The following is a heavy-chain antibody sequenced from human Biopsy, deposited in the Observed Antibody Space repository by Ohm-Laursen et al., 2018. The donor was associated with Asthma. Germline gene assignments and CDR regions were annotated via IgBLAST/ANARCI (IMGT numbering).Heavy chain of an antibody. Sequence: GSLRLSCAASGFAVSRDYMFWVRQAPGKGLKWVSVIYSGGTSHTADSVRGRFTISRDYSKNTLYLQMHSLRAEDAAVYYCARGDSSNWSHYYFDYWGQGTLVTVSS. CDR1: GFAVSRDY. J-gene: IGHJ4*02. CDR3: ARGDSSNWSHYYFDY. V-gene: IGHV3-53*01. CDR2: IYSGGTS. D-gene: IGHD3-22*01.